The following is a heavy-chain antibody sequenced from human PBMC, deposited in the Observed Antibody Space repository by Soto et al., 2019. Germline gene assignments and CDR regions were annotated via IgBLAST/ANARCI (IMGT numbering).Heavy chain of an antibody. V-gene: IGHV1-8*01. D-gene: IGHD3-16*02. CDR1: GYTFTSYD. CDR2: MNPNSGNT. Sequence: EASVKVSCKASGYTFTSYDINWVRQATGQGLEWMGWMNPNSGNTGYAQKFQGRVTMTRNTSISTAYMELSSLRSEDTAVYYCATKVVYYDYIWGSYQGDDAFDIWGQGTMVTVSS. CDR3: ATKVVYYDYIWGSYQGDDAFDI. J-gene: IGHJ3*02.